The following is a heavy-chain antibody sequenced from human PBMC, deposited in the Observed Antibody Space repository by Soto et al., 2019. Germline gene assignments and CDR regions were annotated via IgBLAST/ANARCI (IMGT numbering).Heavy chain of an antibody. V-gene: IGHV1-2*02. CDR2: INTNSGGT. Sequence: ASVKVSCKASGYTFTGYYIHWVRQAPGQGLEWMGWINTNSGGTNYAQKFQGRVTMTRDTSISTAYMELSRLTSDGTAVYYCARTQTNDYWGRGTLVTVSS. CDR3: ARTQTNDY. J-gene: IGHJ4*02. CDR1: GYTFTGYY.